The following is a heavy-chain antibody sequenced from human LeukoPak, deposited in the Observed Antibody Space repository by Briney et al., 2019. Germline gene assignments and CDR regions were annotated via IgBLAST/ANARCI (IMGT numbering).Heavy chain of an antibody. Sequence: SGGSLRLSCAASGFTFSDYYMSWIRQAPGKGLEWVSYISSSGSTIYYADSVKGRFTISRDNAKNSLYLQMNSPRAEDTAVYYCARVRMDYGSGSPADYWGQGTLVTVSS. J-gene: IGHJ4*02. CDR3: ARVRMDYGSGSPADY. V-gene: IGHV3-11*01. CDR2: ISSSGSTI. CDR1: GFTFSDYY. D-gene: IGHD3-10*01.